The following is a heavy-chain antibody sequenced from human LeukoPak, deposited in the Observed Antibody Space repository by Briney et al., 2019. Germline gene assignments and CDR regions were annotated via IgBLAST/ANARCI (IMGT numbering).Heavy chain of an antibody. CDR3: ARGRAGRLSASNWFDP. CDR1: GDSLSSGNFY. J-gene: IGHJ5*02. D-gene: IGHD6-19*01. Sequence: ASETLSLTCTVSGDSLSSGNFYWTWIRQPAGKGPEWIGRIYTNGDTSYNPSLKSRVTILLDTSQNHFSLRLSSVTATDTAVYYCARGRAGRLSASNWFDPWGHGTLVTVSS. V-gene: IGHV4-61*02. CDR2: IYTNGDT.